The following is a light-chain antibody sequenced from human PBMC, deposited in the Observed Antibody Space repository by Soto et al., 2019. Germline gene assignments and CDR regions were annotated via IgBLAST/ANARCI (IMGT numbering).Light chain of an antibody. CDR1: QSISVH. Sequence: DIQMTQSPSSLSASVRETVTITCRASQSISVHLNWYQQKPGEVPKLLIYAASNLHSGVLSRFSGSGSETDFALTISSLQPEDFATYYCQQSYITPYTFGQGTRLEIK. J-gene: IGKJ2*01. V-gene: IGKV1-39*01. CDR2: AAS. CDR3: QQSYITPYT.